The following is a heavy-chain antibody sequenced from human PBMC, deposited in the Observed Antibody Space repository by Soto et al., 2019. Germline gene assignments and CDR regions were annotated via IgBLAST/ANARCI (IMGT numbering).Heavy chain of an antibody. V-gene: IGHV1-18*01. CDR1: GYACTTYG. J-gene: IGHJ4*02. CDR2: ISAHNGNT. Sequence: QVHLVQSGAEVKKPGASVKVSCQGSGYACTTYGITWVRQAPGQGLEWMGWISAHNGNTNYAQKLQGRVTVARDTSTSTAYMELRSLRYDDTAVSYCARGRYGDYWGQGALVTVSS. CDR3: ARGRYGDY. D-gene: IGHD1-1*01.